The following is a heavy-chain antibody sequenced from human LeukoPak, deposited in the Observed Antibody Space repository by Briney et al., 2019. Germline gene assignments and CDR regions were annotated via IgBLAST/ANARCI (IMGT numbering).Heavy chain of an antibody. V-gene: IGHV3-30-3*01. Sequence: GRSLRLSCAASGFTFSSYAMHWVRQAPGKGLEWVAVISYDGSNKYYADSVKGRFTISRDNSKNTLYLQMNSLRAEDTAVYYCASRSDYWGQGTLVTVSS. CDR1: GFTFSSYA. CDR2: ISYDGSNK. J-gene: IGHJ4*02. CDR3: ASRSDY.